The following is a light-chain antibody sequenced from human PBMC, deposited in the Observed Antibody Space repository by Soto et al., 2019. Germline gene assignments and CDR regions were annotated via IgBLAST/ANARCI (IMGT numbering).Light chain of an antibody. CDR2: GAS. CDR3: QQYGSSPWYT. CDR1: QSVSGSY. Sequence: EIVLTQSPGTLSLSPGERATLSCRASQSVSGSYLAWYQQKPGQAPRLLIYGASSRATGIPDRFSGRGSGRDFSLNISRLEPEDFAVYYCQQYGSSPWYTFGQGTKLDIK. V-gene: IGKV3-20*01. J-gene: IGKJ2*01.